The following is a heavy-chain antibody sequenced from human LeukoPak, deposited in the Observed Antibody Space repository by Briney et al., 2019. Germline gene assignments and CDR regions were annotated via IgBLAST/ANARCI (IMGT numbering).Heavy chain of an antibody. D-gene: IGHD3-22*01. J-gene: IGHJ3*02. CDR1: GGSINSGGYY. V-gene: IGHV4-61*02. CDR3: ARQIASSGYLPWAFDI. CDR2: LYTSGST. Sequence: SQTLSLTCTVSGGSINSGGYYWAWIRQPAGKGLEWIGRLYTSGSTNLNPSLKSRVTISLDTSKNQFSLKLRSVTAADTTVYYCARQIASSGYLPWAFDIWGQGTVVTVSS.